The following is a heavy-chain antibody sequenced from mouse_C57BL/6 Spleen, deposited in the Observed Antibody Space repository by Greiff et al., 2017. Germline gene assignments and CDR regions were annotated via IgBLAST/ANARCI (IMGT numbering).Heavy chain of an antibody. D-gene: IGHD1-1*01. J-gene: IGHJ4*01. Sequence: VQLQQPGAELVRPGSSVKLSCKASGYTFTSDWLHWVKQRPIQGLEWIGNIDPSDSETHYNQKFKDKATLTVDKSSGTTYIQLRILASEESAVYYCARYGSSSGYAMDDWGQGTSVTVSS. CDR1: GYTFTSDW. V-gene: IGHV1-52*01. CDR2: IDPSDSET. CDR3: ARYGSSSGYAMDD.